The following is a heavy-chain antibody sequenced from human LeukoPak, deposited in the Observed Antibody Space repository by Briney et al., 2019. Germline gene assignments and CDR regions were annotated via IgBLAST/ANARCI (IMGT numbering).Heavy chain of an antibody. CDR1: GGSISSYY. CDR3: ARDRGGSYDY. J-gene: IGHJ4*02. CDR2: IYYSGST. D-gene: IGHD1-26*01. Sequence: SENLSLTCTVSGGSISSYYWSWIRQPPGKGLEWIGYIYYSGSTNYNPSLKSRVTISVDTSKNQFSLKLSSVTAADTAVYYCARDRGGSYDYWGQGTLVTVSS. V-gene: IGHV4-59*12.